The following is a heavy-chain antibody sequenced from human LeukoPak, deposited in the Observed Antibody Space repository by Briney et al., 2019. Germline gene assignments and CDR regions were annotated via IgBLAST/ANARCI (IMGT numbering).Heavy chain of an antibody. CDR1: GYTFSSYW. CDR2: INSDGSST. D-gene: IGHD3-10*01. Sequence: GGSLRLSCAASGYTFSSYWMHWVRQAPGKGLVWVSRINSDGSSTSYADSVKGRFTISRDNAKNTLYLQMNSLSAEDTAVYYCAREFHYYGSGRSTYGMDVWGQGTTVTVSS. V-gene: IGHV3-74*01. CDR3: AREFHYYGSGRSTYGMDV. J-gene: IGHJ6*02.